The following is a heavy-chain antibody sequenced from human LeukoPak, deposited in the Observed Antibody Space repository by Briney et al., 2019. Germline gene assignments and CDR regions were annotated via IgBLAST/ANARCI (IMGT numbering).Heavy chain of an antibody. CDR1: GYSITSGYN. CDR3: VRYCSSTTCYTRAVDY. D-gene: IGHD2-2*02. CDR2: ICHSGSA. V-gene: IGHV4-38-2*02. J-gene: IGHJ4*02. Sequence: SETLSLTRTVSGYSITSGYNWAWIRQPPGKVLEWIGSICHSGSASYNPSLKSRVTISVDTSKNQFSLKLSSVTAANTAVYYCVRYCSSTTCYTRAVDYWGQGTLVTVSS.